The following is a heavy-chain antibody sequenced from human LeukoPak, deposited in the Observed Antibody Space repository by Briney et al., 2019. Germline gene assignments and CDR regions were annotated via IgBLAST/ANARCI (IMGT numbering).Heavy chain of an antibody. J-gene: IGHJ3*02. CDR3: ARLTPSGAFDI. CDR2: IYHSGST. V-gene: IGHV4-38-2*02. D-gene: IGHD3-9*01. Sequence: SETLSLTCTVSGYSINNGYYWGWIRQPPGKGLEWIGSIYHSGSTYYKPSLKSRVTISVDTSKNQFSLKLSSVTAADTAVYYCARLTPSGAFDIWGQGTMVTVSS. CDR1: GYSINNGYY.